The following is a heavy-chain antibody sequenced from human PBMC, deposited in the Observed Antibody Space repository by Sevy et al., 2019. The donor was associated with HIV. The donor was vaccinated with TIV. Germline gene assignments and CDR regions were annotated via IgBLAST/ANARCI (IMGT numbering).Heavy chain of an antibody. V-gene: IGHV3-15*01. D-gene: IGHD6-13*01. CDR2: IKSKTDGGTT. J-gene: IGHJ3*02. CDR3: TTDVPGRGSSSWSDTYDAFDI. CDR1: GFTFSNAW. Sequence: GGSLRLSCAASGFTFSNAWMSWVRQAPGKGLEWVGRIKSKTDGGTTDDAAPVKGRFTISRDDSKNTLYLQMNSLKTGDTAVYYCTTDVPGRGSSSWSDTYDAFDIWGQGTMVTVSS.